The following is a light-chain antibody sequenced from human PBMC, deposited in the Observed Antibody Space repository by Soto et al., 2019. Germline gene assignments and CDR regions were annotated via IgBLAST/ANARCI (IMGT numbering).Light chain of an antibody. CDR2: GAS. J-gene: IGKJ5*01. Sequence: EIVLTQSPSTLSLSPGERATLSCRASQSVSSSYLAWYQQKLGQAPRLLIYGASRRATGIPDRFSGSGSGTDFTLTISSLESEDFAVYYCQQHHTWPITFGGGTRLEIK. CDR3: QQHHTWPIT. CDR1: QSVSSSY. V-gene: IGKV3-20*01.